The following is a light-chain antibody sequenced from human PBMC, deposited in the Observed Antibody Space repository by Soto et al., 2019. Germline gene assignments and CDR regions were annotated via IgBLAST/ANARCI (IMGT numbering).Light chain of an antibody. CDR2: EDI. CDR1: SGDVGRYNL. CDR3: CSYAGGTSVV. J-gene: IGLJ2*01. V-gene: IGLV2-23*01. Sequence: QSALTQPASVSGSPGQSITISCTGRSGDVGRYNLASWYQHHPGKAPKLMIYEDIERPSGVSNRFSGSKSGNTASLTISGLQTEDEADYYCCSYAGGTSVVFGGGTKLTVL.